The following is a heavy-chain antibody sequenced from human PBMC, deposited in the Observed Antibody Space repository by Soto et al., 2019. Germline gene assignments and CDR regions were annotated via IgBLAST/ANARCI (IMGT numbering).Heavy chain of an antibody. CDR2: IDASDSYT. CDR1: RYSFTSYW. V-gene: IGHV5-10-1*01. D-gene: IGHD6-6*01. CDR3: ARKPLDRVSSSITNRHYYYYYGMDV. J-gene: IGHJ6*02. Sequence: GESLKMSCNGSRYSFTSYWISWVLHMPGKGLEWMGRIDASDSYTNYSPSFQGHVTISADKSISTAYLQWSSLKASDTAMYYCARKPLDRVSSSITNRHYYYYYGMDVWGQGTTVTGS.